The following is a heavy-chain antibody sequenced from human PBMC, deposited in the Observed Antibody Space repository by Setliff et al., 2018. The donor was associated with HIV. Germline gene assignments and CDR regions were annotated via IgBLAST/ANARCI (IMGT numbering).Heavy chain of an antibody. Sequence: GSLRLSCAASGFTFKHYWMHWVRQAPGEGLEWVGRIRSKGYGSATAYAASVKGRFTISRDDSKNTAYLQMDSLKTEDTAVYYCTRHSTDPWSLLDYWGQGTLVTVSS. J-gene: IGHJ4*02. CDR2: IRSKGYGSAT. D-gene: IGHD1-1*01. CDR3: TRHSTDPWSLLDY. CDR1: GFTFKHYW. V-gene: IGHV3-73*01.